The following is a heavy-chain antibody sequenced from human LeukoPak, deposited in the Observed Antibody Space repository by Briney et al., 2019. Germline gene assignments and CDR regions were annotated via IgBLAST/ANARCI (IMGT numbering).Heavy chain of an antibody. CDR1: GFTFSDYY. Sequence: PGGSLRLSCAASGFTFSDYYMSWIRQAPGKGLEWVSYISSSGSTIYYADSVKGRFTISRDNAKNSLYLQMNSLRAEDTAVYYCARVKYQLLASLYYYYYMDVWGKGTTVTVSS. CDR2: ISSSGSTI. J-gene: IGHJ6*03. CDR3: ARVKYQLLASLYYYYYMDV. V-gene: IGHV3-11*04. D-gene: IGHD2-2*01.